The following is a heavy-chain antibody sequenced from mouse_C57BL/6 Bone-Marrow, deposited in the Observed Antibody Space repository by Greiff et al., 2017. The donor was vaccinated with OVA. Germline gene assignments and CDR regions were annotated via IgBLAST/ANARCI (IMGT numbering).Heavy chain of an antibody. J-gene: IGHJ2*01. D-gene: IGHD1-1*01. CDR2: ISSGGDYI. V-gene: IGHV5-9-1*02. Sequence: VQLKESGEGLVKPGGSLKLSCAASGFTFSSYAMSWVRQTPEKRLEWVAYISSGGDYIYYADTVKGRFTISRDNARNTLYLQMSSLKSEDTAMYYCTRGYYGSSYFDYWGQGTTLTVSS. CDR1: GFTFSSYA. CDR3: TRGYYGSSYFDY.